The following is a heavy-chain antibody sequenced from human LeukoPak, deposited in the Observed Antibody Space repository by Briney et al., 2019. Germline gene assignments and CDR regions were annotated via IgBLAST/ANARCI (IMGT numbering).Heavy chain of an antibody. Sequence: SETLSLTCTVSGGSISSYYWSWIRQPDGKGLEWIGRIYYSGSTNYNPSLKSRVTISVDTSKNQFSLKLSSVTAADTAVYYCARGPLAVAGTNFDYWGQGTLVTVSS. CDR2: IYYSGST. CDR1: GGSISSYY. CDR3: ARGPLAVAGTNFDY. J-gene: IGHJ4*02. V-gene: IGHV4-4*07. D-gene: IGHD6-19*01.